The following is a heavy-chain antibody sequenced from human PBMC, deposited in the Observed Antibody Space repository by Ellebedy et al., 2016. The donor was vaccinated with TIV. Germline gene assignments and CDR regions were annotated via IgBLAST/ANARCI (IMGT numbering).Heavy chain of an antibody. D-gene: IGHD2-2*01. CDR2: IVSDGSQK. CDR1: GFTFSSYA. CDR3: ASDPVGYCSSTSCLLSDY. J-gene: IGHJ4*02. Sequence: GGSLRLXXAASGFTFSSYAMHWVRQAPGKGLEWMSFIVSDGSQKFYADSVKGRFTISRDNSKNTLYLQMSSLRAEDTAVYYCASDPVGYCSSTSCLLSDYWGQGTLVTVSS. V-gene: IGHV3-33*08.